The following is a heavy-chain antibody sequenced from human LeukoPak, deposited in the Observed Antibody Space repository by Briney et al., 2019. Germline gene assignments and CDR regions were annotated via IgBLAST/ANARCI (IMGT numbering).Heavy chain of an antibody. CDR3: ARGSRGHPIDY. Sequence: PGGSLRLSCAASGFTFSSYGMHWVRQAPGKGLEWVAVISYDGSNKYYADSVKGRFTISRDNSKNTLYLQMNSLRAEDTAVYYCARGSRGHPIDYWGQGTLVTVSS. CDR2: ISYDGSNK. D-gene: IGHD3-10*01. CDR1: GFTFSSYG. V-gene: IGHV3-30*03. J-gene: IGHJ4*02.